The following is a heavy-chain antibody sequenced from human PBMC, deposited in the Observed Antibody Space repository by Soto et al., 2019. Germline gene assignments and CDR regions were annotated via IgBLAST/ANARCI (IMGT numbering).Heavy chain of an antibody. Sequence: QPGGSLRLSCAVSGFTFSSYWMSWVRQAPGKGLEWVANMNQDGSEKYYVDSVEGRFTISRDNAKNSLYLQMNSLRAEDTAIYYCGTDEGFILGAVAWGQGTLVTVSS. D-gene: IGHD1-26*01. V-gene: IGHV3-7*01. CDR3: GTDEGFILGAVA. CDR2: MNQDGSEK. CDR1: GFTFSSYW. J-gene: IGHJ5*02.